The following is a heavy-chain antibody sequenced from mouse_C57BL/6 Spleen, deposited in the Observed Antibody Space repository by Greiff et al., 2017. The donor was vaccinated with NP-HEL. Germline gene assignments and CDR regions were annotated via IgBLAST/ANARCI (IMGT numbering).Heavy chain of an antibody. D-gene: IGHD1-1*01. J-gene: IGHJ2*01. Sequence: EVMLVESGGGLVQPGGSLSLSCAASGFTFTDYYMSWVRQPPGKALEWLGFIRNKANGYTTEYSASVKGRFTISRDNSQTIHYLQMNALRAEDSATYYCARITTVVNYFAYWGQGTTLTVSS. CDR3: ARITTVVNYFAY. V-gene: IGHV7-3*01. CDR2: IRNKANGYTT. CDR1: GFTFTDYY.